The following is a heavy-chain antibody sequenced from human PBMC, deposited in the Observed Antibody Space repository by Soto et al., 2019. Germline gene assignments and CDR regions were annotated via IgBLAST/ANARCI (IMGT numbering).Heavy chain of an antibody. Sequence: QVQLQESGPGLVKPSQTLSLPCTVSGGSLSSGGYYWSWLRQHPGKGLEWIGYVYYSGSTYYNPSLKRRVTRSVDTSKNQFSLKLSAVTAADTAVDYWARDRETNTQQDYCDYWGQGTLVTVSS. J-gene: IGHJ4*02. V-gene: IGHV4-31*03. CDR2: VYYSGST. CDR3: ARDRETNTQQDYCDY. D-gene: IGHD1-1*01. CDR1: GGSLSSGGYY.